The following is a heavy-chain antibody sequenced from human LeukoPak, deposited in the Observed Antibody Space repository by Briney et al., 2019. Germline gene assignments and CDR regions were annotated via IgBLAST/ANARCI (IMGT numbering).Heavy chain of an antibody. Sequence: SETLSLTCSVSGDSISSSSYNWGWIRQPPGKGLEWIGSISYSGSTKYNPSLKSRITISVDTSKNHFSLKLNSVTAADTAIYYCARQRTVVTPEFFDYWGQGTLVIVSS. CDR3: ARQRTVVTPEFFDY. CDR1: GDSISSSSYN. D-gene: IGHD4-23*01. CDR2: ISYSGST. V-gene: IGHV4-39*01. J-gene: IGHJ4*02.